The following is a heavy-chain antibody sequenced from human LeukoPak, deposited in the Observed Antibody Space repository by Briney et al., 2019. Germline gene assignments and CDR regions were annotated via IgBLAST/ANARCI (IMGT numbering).Heavy chain of an antibody. CDR1: GGSISSYY. Sequence: PSETLSLTCIVSGGSISSYYWSWIRQPPGKGLEWIGYIYYSGSINYNPSLKSRVTISVDTSKNQFSLKLSSVTAADTAVYYCARGLMMAVAGRGEFHYWGQGTLVTVSS. CDR3: ARGLMMAVAGRGEFHY. CDR2: IYYSGSI. V-gene: IGHV4-59*01. D-gene: IGHD6-13*01. J-gene: IGHJ4*02.